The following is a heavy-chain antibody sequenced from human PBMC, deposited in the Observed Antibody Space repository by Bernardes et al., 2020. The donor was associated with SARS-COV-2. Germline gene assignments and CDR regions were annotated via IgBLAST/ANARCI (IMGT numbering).Heavy chain of an antibody. CDR1: GFTFSSYA. V-gene: IGHV3-23*01. J-gene: IGHJ4*02. CDR2: ISGSGGST. Sequence: GGSLRLSCAASGFTFSSYAMSWVRQAPGKGLEWVSTISGSGGSTYYADSVKGRFTISRDNSKNTLYLQMNSLRAEDTAVYYCAKDYWGTSAPPSFDYWGQGTLVTVSS. CDR3: AKDYWGTSAPPSFDY. D-gene: IGHD7-27*01.